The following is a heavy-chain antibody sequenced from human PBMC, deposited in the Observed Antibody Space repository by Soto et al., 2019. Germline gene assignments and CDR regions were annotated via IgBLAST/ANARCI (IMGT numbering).Heavy chain of an antibody. CDR2: ISGSGGST. D-gene: IGHD6-6*01. Sequence: GGSLRLSCAASGFTFSSYAMSWVRQAPGKGLEWVSAISGSGGSTYYADSVKGRFTIPRDNSKNTLYLQMNSLRAEDTAVYYCAKQFAEYSSSSKDNWFDPWGQGTLVTVSS. CDR3: AKQFAEYSSSSKDNWFDP. CDR1: GFTFSSYA. J-gene: IGHJ5*02. V-gene: IGHV3-23*01.